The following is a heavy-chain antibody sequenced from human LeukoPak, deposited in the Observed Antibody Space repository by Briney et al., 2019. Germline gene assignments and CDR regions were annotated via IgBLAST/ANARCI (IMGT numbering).Heavy chain of an antibody. CDR1: GFSFSGHW. J-gene: IGHJ4*02. V-gene: IGHV3-74*01. CDR3: ARGPNSNWSGLDF. CDR2: ISPTGSTT. D-gene: IGHD6-6*01. Sequence: GGSLRLSCTASGFSFSGHWMHWARQLPGKGLVWVSRISPTGSTTSYADSVKGRFTVSRDNAKNTLYLQVNNLRAEDTAVYYCARGPNSNWSGLDFWGQGTLVTVSS.